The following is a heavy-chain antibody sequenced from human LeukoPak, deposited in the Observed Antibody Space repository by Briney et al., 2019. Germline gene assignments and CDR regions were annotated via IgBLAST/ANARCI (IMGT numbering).Heavy chain of an antibody. CDR1: FTFTNYA. CDR3: AKDLGRYRNNYFDY. Sequence: VGSLRLSCTFTFTNYAMSWVRQAPGKGLEWVSSIISSDGSTYYADSVEGRFTISRDSSKNTLYLQINSLRAEDTAVYYCAKDLGRYRNNYFDYWGQG. D-gene: IGHD1-26*01. V-gene: IGHV3-23*01. CDR2: IISSDGST. J-gene: IGHJ4*02.